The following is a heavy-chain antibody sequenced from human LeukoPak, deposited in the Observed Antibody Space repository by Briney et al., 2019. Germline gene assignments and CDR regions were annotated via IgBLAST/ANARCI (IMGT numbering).Heavy chain of an antibody. CDR1: GGSISSSSYY. Sequence: PSETLSLTCTVSGGSISSSSYYWGWIRQPPGKGLEWIGYISHSGGTDSNPSLKSRVTISLDTSKNQFSLKLTSVTAADTAVYYCAAMRYGRDYYYGMDVWGQGTTVTVSS. CDR3: AAMRYGRDYYYGMDV. J-gene: IGHJ6*02. V-gene: IGHV4-61*05. D-gene: IGHD1-14*01. CDR2: ISHSGGT.